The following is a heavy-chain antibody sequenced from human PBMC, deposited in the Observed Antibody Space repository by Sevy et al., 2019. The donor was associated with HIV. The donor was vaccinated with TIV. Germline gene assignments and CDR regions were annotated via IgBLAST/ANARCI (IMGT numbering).Heavy chain of an antibody. D-gene: IGHD3-22*01. CDR2: IYYSGST. CDR3: ARALRPYSFDTSTYFDY. J-gene: IGHJ4*02. V-gene: IGHV4-59*11. Sequence: SETLSLTCTVSGASISSHYWSWIRQPPGKGLEWIGYIYYSGSTHYNPSLKSRVTMSVDTSKNQFSLKLRSVTAADTAMYYCARALRPYSFDTSTYFDYWGQGTLVTVSS. CDR1: GASISSHY.